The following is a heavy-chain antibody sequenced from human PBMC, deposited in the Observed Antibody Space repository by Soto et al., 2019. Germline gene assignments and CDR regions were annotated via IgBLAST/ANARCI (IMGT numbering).Heavy chain of an antibody. CDR2: IIPIFGTA. J-gene: IGHJ6*02. V-gene: IGHV1-69*01. CDR3: ARELRIAAAGPYYYYGMDV. CDR1: GGTFSSYA. D-gene: IGHD6-13*01. Sequence: QVQLVQSGAEVKKPGSSVKVSCKASGGTFSSYAIGWVRQAPGQGLEWMGGIIPIFGTANYAQKFQGRVTITADESTSTAYMELSSLRSEDTAVYYCARELRIAAAGPYYYYGMDVWGQGTTVTVSS.